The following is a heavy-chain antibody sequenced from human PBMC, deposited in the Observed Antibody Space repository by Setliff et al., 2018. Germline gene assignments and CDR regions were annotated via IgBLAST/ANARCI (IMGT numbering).Heavy chain of an antibody. CDR1: GGSISSSSYY. J-gene: IGHJ6*02. Sequence: PSETLSLTCTVSGGSISSSSYYWGWIRQPPGEGLEWIGSIYYSGSTYYNPSLKSRVNISVDTSKNQFSLKLSSVTAADTAVYYCARDEGSSYFYGMDVWGQGTTVTVSS. CDR3: ARDEGSSYFYGMDV. D-gene: IGHD6-13*01. V-gene: IGHV4-39*07. CDR2: IYYSGST.